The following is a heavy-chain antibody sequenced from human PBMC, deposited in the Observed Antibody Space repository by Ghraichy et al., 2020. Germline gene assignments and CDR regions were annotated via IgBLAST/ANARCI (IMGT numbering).Heavy chain of an antibody. V-gene: IGHV3-23*01. J-gene: IGHJ4*02. Sequence: GGSLRLSCAASGFTFSSYAMTWVRQAPGKGLEWVSAISGSGGSTYYADSVKGRFTISRDNSKNTLYLEMNSLRAEDTAVYYCAKGARSSGYYSPGISDYWGQGTLVTVSS. CDR1: GFTFSSYA. CDR3: AKGARSSGYYSPGISDY. D-gene: IGHD3-22*01. CDR2: ISGSGGST.